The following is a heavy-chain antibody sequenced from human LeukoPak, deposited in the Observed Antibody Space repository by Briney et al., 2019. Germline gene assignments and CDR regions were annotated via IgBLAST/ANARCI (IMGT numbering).Heavy chain of an antibody. CDR3: ARDKGLPQAFDI. J-gene: IGHJ3*02. V-gene: IGHV3-23*01. Sequence: GGSLRLSCAASGFTFSSYAMSWVRQAPGKGLEWVSAISGSGGSTYYADSVKGRFTISRDNSKNTLYLQMNSLRAEDTAVYYCARDKGLPQAFDIWGQGTMVTVSS. D-gene: IGHD5/OR15-5a*01. CDR1: GFTFSSYA. CDR2: ISGSGGST.